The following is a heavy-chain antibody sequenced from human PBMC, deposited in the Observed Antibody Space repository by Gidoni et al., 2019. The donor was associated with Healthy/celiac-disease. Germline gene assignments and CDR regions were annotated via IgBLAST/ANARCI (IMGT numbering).Heavy chain of an antibody. D-gene: IGHD1-1*01. V-gene: IGHV1-8*01. Sequence: QVQLVQSGAEVKKPGASVRVSCKASGYTFTRYDINWVRQANGQGLEWMGWMNPNSVNTGYAQKFQGRVTMTRTTSISTAYMELSSLRSEDTAVYYCARGVTTVFYYYGMDVWGQGTTVTVSS. CDR3: ARGVTTVFYYYGMDV. CDR1: GYTFTRYD. CDR2: MNPNSVNT. J-gene: IGHJ6*02.